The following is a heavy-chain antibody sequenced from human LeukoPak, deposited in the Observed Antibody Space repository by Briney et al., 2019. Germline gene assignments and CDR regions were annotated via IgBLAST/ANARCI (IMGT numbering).Heavy chain of an antibody. CDR1: GGSISSYY. Sequence: SETLYLTCTVSGGSISSYYWSWIRQPPGKGLEWIGYIYYSGSTNYNPSLKSRVTISVDTSKNQFSLKLSSVTAADTAVYYCARVSYDFWSGYYQGDYYYHYMDVWGKGTTVTVSS. V-gene: IGHV4-59*01. CDR2: IYYSGST. J-gene: IGHJ6*03. D-gene: IGHD3-3*01. CDR3: ARVSYDFWSGYYQGDYYYHYMDV.